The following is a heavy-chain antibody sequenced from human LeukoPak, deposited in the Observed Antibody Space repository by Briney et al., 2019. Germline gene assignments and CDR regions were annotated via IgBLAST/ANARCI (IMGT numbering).Heavy chain of an antibody. CDR1: GFTFSSYA. Sequence: TGGSLRLSCAASGFTFSSYAMSWVRQAPGKGLEWVSAISGSGGSTYYADSVKGRFTISRDNSKNTLYLQMSSLRAEDTAVYYCAKDLEPDSGSYYFDYWGQGTLVTVSS. CDR2: ISGSGGST. J-gene: IGHJ4*02. CDR3: AKDLEPDSGSYYFDY. V-gene: IGHV3-23*01. D-gene: IGHD1-26*01.